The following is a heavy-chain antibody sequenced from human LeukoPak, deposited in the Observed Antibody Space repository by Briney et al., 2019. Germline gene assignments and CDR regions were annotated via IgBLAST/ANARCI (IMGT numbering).Heavy chain of an antibody. D-gene: IGHD5-12*01. J-gene: IGHJ4*02. V-gene: IGHV3-9*01. CDR1: GFTFDDYA. Sequence: GGSLRLSCAASGFTFDDYAMHWVRQAPGKGLEWVSGISWNSGSIGYADSVKGRFTISRDNAKNSLYPQMNSLRAEDTALYYCAKDWDSGYSYYFDYWGQGTLVTVSS. CDR2: ISWNSGSI. CDR3: AKDWDSGYSYYFDY.